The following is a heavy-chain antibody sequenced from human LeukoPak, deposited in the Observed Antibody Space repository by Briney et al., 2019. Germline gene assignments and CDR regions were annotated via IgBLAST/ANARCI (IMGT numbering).Heavy chain of an antibody. V-gene: IGHV4-61*01. D-gene: IGHD4-23*01. CDR3: ARDPRMDCGGVPY. CDR2: IYYSGST. CDR1: GGSVSSGSYY. J-gene: IGHJ4*02. Sequence: SETLSPTCTVSGGSVSSGSYYWSWIRQPPGKGLEWIGYIYYSGSTNYNPSLKSRVTISVDTSKNRFSLKLSSVTAADTAVYYCARDPRMDCGGVPYWGQGTLVTVSS.